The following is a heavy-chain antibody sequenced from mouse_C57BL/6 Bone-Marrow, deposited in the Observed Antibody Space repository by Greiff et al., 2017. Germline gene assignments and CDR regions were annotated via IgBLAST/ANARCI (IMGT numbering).Heavy chain of an antibody. Sequence: VQLQQSGPELVKPGASVKISCKASGYAFSSSWMNWVKQRPGKGLEWIGRIYPGDGDTNYNGKFKGKATLTADKSSSTAYMQLSSLTSEDSAVYFCARGGGNYVLAMDYWGQGTSVTVSS. CDR3: ARGGGNYVLAMDY. D-gene: IGHD2-1*01. J-gene: IGHJ4*01. V-gene: IGHV1-82*01. CDR2: IYPGDGDT. CDR1: GYAFSSSW.